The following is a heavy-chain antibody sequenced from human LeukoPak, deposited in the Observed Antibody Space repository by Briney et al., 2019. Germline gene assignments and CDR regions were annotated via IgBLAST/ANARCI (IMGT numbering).Heavy chain of an antibody. V-gene: IGHV4-59*01. CDR1: GGSINTYY. CDR2: VYHSGTS. Sequence: SETLSLTCTVSGGSINTYYWSWIRQPPGKGLEWIASVYHSGTSNYNPFLRSRVSISADTSKNQFSLRVDSVTAADTALYYCARDRSGHIYGRFDSWGPGALVTVSS. CDR3: ARDRSGHIYGRFDS. J-gene: IGHJ4*02. D-gene: IGHD5-18*01.